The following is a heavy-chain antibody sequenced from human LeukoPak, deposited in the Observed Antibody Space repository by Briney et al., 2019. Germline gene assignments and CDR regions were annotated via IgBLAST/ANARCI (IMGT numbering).Heavy chain of an antibody. CDR2: VDPEDGET. J-gene: IGHJ5*02. V-gene: IGHV1-69-2*01. D-gene: IGHD2-2*01. CDR1: GYTFTDYY. Sequence: ASVKVSCKVSGYTFTDYYMHWVQQAPGKGLEWMGLVDPEDGETIYAEKFQGRVTITADTSTDTAYMELSSLRSEDTAAYYCATRVVPAARGNWFDPWGQGTLVTVSS. CDR3: ATRVVPAARGNWFDP.